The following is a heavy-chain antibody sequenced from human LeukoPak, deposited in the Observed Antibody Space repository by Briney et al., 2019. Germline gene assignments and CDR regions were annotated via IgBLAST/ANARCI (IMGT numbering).Heavy chain of an antibody. Sequence: GGSLRLSRAASGFTFSSYEMNWVRQAPGKGLEWVSYISSSGSTIYYADSVKGRFTISRDNSKNTLYLQMNSLRAEDTAVYYCAKDSDYYDSSGYLPDAFDIWGQGTMVTVSS. CDR2: ISSSGSTI. V-gene: IGHV3-48*03. CDR1: GFTFSSYE. D-gene: IGHD3-22*01. J-gene: IGHJ3*02. CDR3: AKDSDYYDSSGYLPDAFDI.